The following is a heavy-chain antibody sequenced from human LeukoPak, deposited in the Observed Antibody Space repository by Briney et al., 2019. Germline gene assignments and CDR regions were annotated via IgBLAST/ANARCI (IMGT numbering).Heavy chain of an antibody. V-gene: IGHV3-48*03. D-gene: IGHD3-10*01. CDR3: ARAVWFGAREFDY. Sequence: GGSLRLSCAASGFTFSSYEMNWVRRAPGKGLEWVSYISSSGSTIYYADSVKGRFTISRDNAKNSLYLQMNSLRAEDTAVYYCARAVWFGAREFDYWGQGTLVTVSS. J-gene: IGHJ4*02. CDR1: GFTFSSYE. CDR2: ISSSGSTI.